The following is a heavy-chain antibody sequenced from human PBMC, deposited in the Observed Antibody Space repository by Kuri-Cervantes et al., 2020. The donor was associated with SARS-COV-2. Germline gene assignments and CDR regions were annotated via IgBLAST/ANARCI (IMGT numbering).Heavy chain of an antibody. V-gene: IGHV3-21*01. CDR2: ISSSSYI. D-gene: IGHD4-17*01. CDR3: ARELTVTTPFDY. Sequence: GGSLRLSCAASGFTFSSYAMHWVRQVPGKGLEWVSSISSSSYIYYADSVKGRFTISRDNAKNSLYLQMNSLRAEDTAVYYCARELTVTTPFDYWGQGTLVTVSS. CDR1: GFTFSSYA. J-gene: IGHJ4*02.